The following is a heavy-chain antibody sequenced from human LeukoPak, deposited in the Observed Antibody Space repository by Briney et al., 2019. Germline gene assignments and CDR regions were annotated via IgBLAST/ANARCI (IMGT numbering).Heavy chain of an antibody. CDR1: GYTLTDYY. D-gene: IGHD3-22*01. V-gene: IGHV1-2*02. CDR3: ARGVVYYRLDF. J-gene: IGHJ4*02. CDR2: TNPTSGDT. Sequence: ASVKVSCKASGYTLTDYYIHWVRQAPGQGREWMGWTNPTSGDTNYAQRFQGRVTMTRDTSTSTAYMELSGLRSDDTAIYYCARGVVYYRLDFWGQGALVAVSS.